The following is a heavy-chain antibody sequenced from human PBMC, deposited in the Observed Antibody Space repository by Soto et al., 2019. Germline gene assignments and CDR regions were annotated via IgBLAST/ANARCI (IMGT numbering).Heavy chain of an antibody. V-gene: IGHV4-31*03. D-gene: IGHD6-19*01. CDR2: IYYSGST. CDR1: GGSISSGGYY. Sequence: QVQLQESGPGLGKPSQTLSLTCTVSGGSISSGGYYWSWIRQHPGKGLAWIGYIYYSGSTYYNPSLKSRVTISVDTSKNQFALKLSSVTAADTAVYYCARGIGYSSGWYNWFDPWGQGTLVTVSS. J-gene: IGHJ5*02. CDR3: ARGIGYSSGWYNWFDP.